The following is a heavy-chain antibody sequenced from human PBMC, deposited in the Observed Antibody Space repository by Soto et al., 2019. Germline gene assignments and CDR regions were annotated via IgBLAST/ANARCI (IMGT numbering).Heavy chain of an antibody. J-gene: IGHJ6*01. V-gene: IGHV3-30*18. CDR3: AKSATGYYYYYGMDV. CDR2: ISYDGSNK. D-gene: IGHD5-12*01. Sequence: QVQLVESGGGVVQPGRSLRLSCAASGFTFSSYGMHWVRQAPGKGLEWVAVISYDGSNKYYADSVKGRFTISRDNSKNTLYLQMNSLRAEDTAVYYCAKSATGYYYYYGMDVW. CDR1: GFTFSSYG.